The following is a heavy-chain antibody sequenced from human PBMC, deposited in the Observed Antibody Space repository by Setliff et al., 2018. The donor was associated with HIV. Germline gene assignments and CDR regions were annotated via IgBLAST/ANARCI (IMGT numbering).Heavy chain of an antibody. D-gene: IGHD3-10*01. V-gene: IGHV1-2*06. Sequence: ASVKVSCKASGYTFTGYFIHWVRQAPGQGLEWMGRIIPNSAGTNYAQKFQGRVTMTRDTSISTAYMELSRLRSDDTAVYYCARDSGGINVLLWFGELLSTEYYYGLDVWGQGTTVTVSS. CDR1: GYTFTGYF. J-gene: IGHJ6*02. CDR3: ARDSGGINVLLWFGELLSTEYYYGLDV. CDR2: IIPNSAGT.